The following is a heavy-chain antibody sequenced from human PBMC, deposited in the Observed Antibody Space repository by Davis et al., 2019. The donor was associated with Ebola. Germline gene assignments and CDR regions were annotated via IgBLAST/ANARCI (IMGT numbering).Heavy chain of an antibody. CDR2: ISSSSSYI. V-gene: IGHV3-11*03. D-gene: IGHD3-3*01. CDR3: AKSGGFDFWSGYYNWFDP. J-gene: IGHJ5*02. Sequence: LSLTCAVYGGSFSGYYWSWIRQPPGKGLEWVSSISSSSSYIYYADSVKGRFTISRDNAKNSLYLQMNSLRAEDTAVYYCAKSGGFDFWSGYYNWFDPWGQGTLVTVSS. CDR1: GGSFSGYY.